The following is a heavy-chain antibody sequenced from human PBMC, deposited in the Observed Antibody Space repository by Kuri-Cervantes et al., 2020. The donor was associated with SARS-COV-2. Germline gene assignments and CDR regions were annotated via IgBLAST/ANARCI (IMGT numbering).Heavy chain of an antibody. CDR1: GFTFSSYS. V-gene: IGHV3-48*01. CDR2: ISSSSSTI. D-gene: IGHD6-6*01. CDR3: ARDVIAARPSRGAFDT. Sequence: GESLKISCAASGFTFSSYSMNWVRQAPGKGLEWVSYISSSSSTIYYADSVKGRFTISRDNAKNSLYLQMNSLRAEDTAVYYYARDVIAARPSRGAFDTWGQGTMVTVSS. J-gene: IGHJ3*02.